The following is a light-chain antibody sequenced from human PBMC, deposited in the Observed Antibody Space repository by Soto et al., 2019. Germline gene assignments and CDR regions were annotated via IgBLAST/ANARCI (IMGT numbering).Light chain of an antibody. Sequence: QSVLTQPTSASGSPGQSVTISCTGTSSDVGGYNYVSWYQQHPGTAPKLLIYEVSKRPSGVPDRFSGSKSGNTASLTVSGLQAEDEADYFCSSYAGSKHLVVGGGTKLTVL. CDR2: EVS. CDR1: SSDVGGYNY. V-gene: IGLV2-8*01. J-gene: IGLJ2*01. CDR3: SSYAGSKHLV.